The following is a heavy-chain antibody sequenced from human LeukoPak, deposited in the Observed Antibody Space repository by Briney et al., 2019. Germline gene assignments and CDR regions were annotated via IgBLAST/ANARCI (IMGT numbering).Heavy chain of an antibody. Sequence: GRSLRLSCAASGFTFSSYAMHWVRQAPGKGLEWVAVISYDGSNKYYADSVKGRFTISRDNSKNTLYLQMNSLRAEDTAVYYCAKEGYYDSSGYYQPHPFDYWGQGTLVTVSS. CDR3: AKEGYYDSSGYYQPHPFDY. D-gene: IGHD3-22*01. CDR2: ISYDGSNK. CDR1: GFTFSSYA. J-gene: IGHJ4*02. V-gene: IGHV3-30*04.